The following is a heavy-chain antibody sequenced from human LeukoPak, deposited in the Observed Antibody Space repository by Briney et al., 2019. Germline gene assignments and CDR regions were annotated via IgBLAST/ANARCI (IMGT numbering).Heavy chain of an antibody. CDR3: ARGLLSFMRSDYSNYWDNWFDP. V-gene: IGHV1-8*03. Sequence: ASVKVSCKASGNSFTGYYIHWVRQATGQGLEWMGWMNPNSGNTGYAQRFQGRVTFTRNTSISTAYMELSSLRSEDTAVYYCARGLLSFMRSDYSNYWDNWFDPWGQGTLVTVSS. CDR1: GNSFTGYY. J-gene: IGHJ5*02. CDR2: MNPNSGNT. D-gene: IGHD4-11*01.